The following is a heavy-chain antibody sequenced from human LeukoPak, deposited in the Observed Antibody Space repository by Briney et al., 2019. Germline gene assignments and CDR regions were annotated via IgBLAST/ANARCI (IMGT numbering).Heavy chain of an antibody. CDR2: IHSSGST. CDR1: GGSISSYY. Sequence: KASETLSLTCTVSGGSISSYYWNWIRQPPGKGLEWIGYIHSSGSTNYNPSLKSRVTISIDTSKNHFSLKLSSVTAADTAVYYCARMSCDFLTGYYHLFDYWGQGTLVTVSS. V-gene: IGHV4-59*08. D-gene: IGHD3-9*01. CDR3: ARMSCDFLTGYYHLFDY. J-gene: IGHJ4*02.